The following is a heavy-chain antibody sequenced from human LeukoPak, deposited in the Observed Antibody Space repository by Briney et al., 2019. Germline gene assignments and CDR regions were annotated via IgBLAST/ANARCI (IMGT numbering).Heavy chain of an antibody. Sequence: ASVKVSCKASGGTFSSYAISWVRQAPGQGLEWMGGIIPIFGAAKYAQKFQGRVTITADESTSTAYMELSSLRSEDTAVYYCARAVHYGGNSVASQFYPLPQYYYGMDVWGQGTTVTVSS. CDR1: GGTFSSYA. CDR2: IIPIFGAA. CDR3: ARAVHYGGNSVASQFYPLPQYYYGMDV. J-gene: IGHJ6*02. D-gene: IGHD4-23*01. V-gene: IGHV1-69*13.